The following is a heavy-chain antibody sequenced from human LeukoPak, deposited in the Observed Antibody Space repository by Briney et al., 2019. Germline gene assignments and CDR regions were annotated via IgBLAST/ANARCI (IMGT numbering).Heavy chain of an antibody. V-gene: IGHV3-7*01. Sequence: GGSLRLSCAASGFTFSNYWMSWVRQAPGKGLEWVANINQDGSEKYYADSVKGRFTISRDNAKNSLYLQMNSLRAEDTAVYYCAKGTAAGRYYYYYYYMDVWGKGTTVTVSS. D-gene: IGHD6-13*01. CDR2: INQDGSEK. CDR1: GFTFSNYW. CDR3: AKGTAAGRYYYYYYYMDV. J-gene: IGHJ6*03.